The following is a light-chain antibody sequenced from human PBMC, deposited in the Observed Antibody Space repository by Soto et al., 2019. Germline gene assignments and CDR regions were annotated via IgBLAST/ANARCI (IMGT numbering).Light chain of an antibody. CDR3: VLYMGSGIVV. CDR1: SGSVSTSHY. Sequence: QAVVTQEPSFSVSPGGTVTLTCGLSSGSVSTSHYSSWYQQTPGQAPRTVIYSTNTRSSGVTDRFSGSILGNKAALTITGAQADDEADYYCVLYMGSGIVVFGGGTQLTVL. CDR2: STN. V-gene: IGLV8-61*01. J-gene: IGLJ2*01.